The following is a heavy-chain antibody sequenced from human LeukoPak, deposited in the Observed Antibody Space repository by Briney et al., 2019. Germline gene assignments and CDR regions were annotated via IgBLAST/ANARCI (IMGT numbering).Heavy chain of an antibody. CDR3: ARGDAYYAHYYMDV. Sequence: ASVKVSCTASGGTFSSYAISWVRQAPGQGLEWMGGIIPIFGTANYAQKFQGRVTITADKFTSTAYMELSSLRSEDTAVYYCARGDAYYAHYYMDVWGKGTTVTVSS. CDR2: IIPIFGTA. V-gene: IGHV1-69*06. D-gene: IGHD3-10*01. CDR1: GGTFSSYA. J-gene: IGHJ6*03.